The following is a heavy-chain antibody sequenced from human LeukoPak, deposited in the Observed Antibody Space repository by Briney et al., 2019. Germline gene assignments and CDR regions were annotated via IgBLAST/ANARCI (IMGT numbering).Heavy chain of an antibody. Sequence: SETLSLTCTVSGGSISSYYWSWIRQPAGKGLEWIGRIYTSGSTNYNPSLKSRVTMSVDTSKNQFSLKLSSVTAADTAVYYCARVGGGCDCSSTSCCYYYGMVVWGQGTTVTVSS. V-gene: IGHV4-4*07. CDR1: GGSISSYY. CDR2: IYTSGST. CDR3: ARVGGGCDCSSTSCCYYYGMVV. J-gene: IGHJ6*02. D-gene: IGHD2-2*01.